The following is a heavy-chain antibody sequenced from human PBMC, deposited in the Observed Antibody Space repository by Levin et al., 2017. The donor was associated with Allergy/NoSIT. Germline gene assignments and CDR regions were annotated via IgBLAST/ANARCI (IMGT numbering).Heavy chain of an antibody. Sequence: PSETLSLTCAVYGGSFSGYYWSWIRQPPGKGLEWIGEINHSGSTNYNPSLKSRVTISVDTSKNQFSLKLSSVTAADTAVYYCARVRGSGDYVWGSYRYPVYYFDYWGQGTLVTVSS. CDR1: GGSFSGYY. D-gene: IGHD3-16*02. CDR3: ARVRGSGDYVWGSYRYPVYYFDY. V-gene: IGHV4-34*01. J-gene: IGHJ4*02. CDR2: INHSGST.